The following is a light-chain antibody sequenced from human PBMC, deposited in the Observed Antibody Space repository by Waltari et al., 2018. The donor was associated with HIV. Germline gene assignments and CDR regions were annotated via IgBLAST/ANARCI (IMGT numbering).Light chain of an antibody. CDR2: EVS. Sequence: QSALTPPAPVSGSPGQSVTISCTGTSSDIGHYNYVSWYQQDSGKVPKLIIAEVSKRPSGVSGRFSGSKSGNTASLTISGLQAEDEADYYCSSYTTSNTWVFGGGTELTVL. CDR1: SSDIGHYNY. J-gene: IGLJ3*02. CDR3: SSYTTSNTWV. V-gene: IGLV2-14*01.